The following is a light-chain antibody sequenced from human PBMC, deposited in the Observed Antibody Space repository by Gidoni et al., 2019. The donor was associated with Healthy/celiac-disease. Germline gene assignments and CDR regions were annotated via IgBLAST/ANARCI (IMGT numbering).Light chain of an antibody. CDR3: SSYTSSSTQV. V-gene: IGLV2-14*01. CDR2: EVR. Sequence: SALTQPASVSGSPGPSITISCTRTSSDVGGYNYVSWYQPDPGKAPKLMIYEVRNRPAGVSNRFSGSKSGNTASLTISGLRAEDEADYYCSSYTSSSTQVFGGGTKLTVL. CDR1: SSDVGGYNY. J-gene: IGLJ3*02.